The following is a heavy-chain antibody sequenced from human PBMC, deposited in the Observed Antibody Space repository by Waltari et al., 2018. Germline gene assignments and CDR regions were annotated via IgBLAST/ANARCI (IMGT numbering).Heavy chain of an antibody. Sequence: EVQLVQSGAEVKKPGESLTISCKGSGYSFTTYWIGWVRQMPGKGLEWMGFSYAGDSDTRYSPSFQGQVTISVDKSINTAYLQWSTLKASDTAMYFCAREKGFSSGNFDYWGQGTLVTVSS. D-gene: IGHD6-19*01. CDR1: GYSFTTYW. V-gene: IGHV5-51*01. CDR2: SYAGDSDT. CDR3: AREKGFSSGNFDY. J-gene: IGHJ4*02.